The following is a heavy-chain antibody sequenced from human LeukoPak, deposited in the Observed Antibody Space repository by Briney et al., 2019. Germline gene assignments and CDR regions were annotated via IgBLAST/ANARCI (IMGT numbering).Heavy chain of an antibody. J-gene: IGHJ4*02. D-gene: IGHD6-19*01. Sequence: SETLSLTCAVYGGSFSGYYWSWIRQPPGKGLEWIGEINHSGSTNYNPSLKSRLTISVDTSKNQFSLKLSSVTAADTAVYHCARYSSGWSIDYWGQGSLVTVSS. CDR2: INHSGST. CDR3: ARYSSGWSIDY. V-gene: IGHV4-34*01. CDR1: GGSFSGYY.